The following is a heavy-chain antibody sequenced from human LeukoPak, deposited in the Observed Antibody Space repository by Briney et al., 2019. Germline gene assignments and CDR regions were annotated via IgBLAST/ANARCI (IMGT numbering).Heavy chain of an antibody. CDR2: INHSGST. Sequence: SETLSLTCTVSGGSISGSYWNWIRQPPGKGLEWIGEINHSGSTNYNPSLKSRVTISVDTSKNQFSLKLSSVTAADTAVYYCARDHYYDSSGQEDDAFDIWGQGTMVTVSS. D-gene: IGHD3-22*01. J-gene: IGHJ3*02. CDR3: ARDHYYDSSGQEDDAFDI. CDR1: GGSISGSY. V-gene: IGHV4-34*01.